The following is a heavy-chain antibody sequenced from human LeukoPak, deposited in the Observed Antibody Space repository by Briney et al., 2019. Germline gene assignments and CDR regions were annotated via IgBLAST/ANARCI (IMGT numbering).Heavy chain of an antibody. CDR3: AKDMRVMVRGVIIGAFDI. V-gene: IGHV3-30-3*01. CDR2: ISYDGSNK. Sequence: GGSLRLSCAASGFIFSSYAMHWVRQAPGKGLEWVAVISYDGSNKYYADSVKGRFTISRDNSKNTLYLQMSSLGAEDTAVYYCAKDMRVMVRGVIIGAFDIWGQGTMVTVSS. D-gene: IGHD3-10*01. CDR1: GFIFSSYA. J-gene: IGHJ3*02.